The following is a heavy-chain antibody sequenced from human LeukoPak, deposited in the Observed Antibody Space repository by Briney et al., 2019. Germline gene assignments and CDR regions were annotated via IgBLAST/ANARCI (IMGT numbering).Heavy chain of an antibody. V-gene: IGHV4-59*01. J-gene: IGHJ5*02. CDR3: ARVQPRRPEGPDYGGQSWFDP. D-gene: IGHD4-23*01. Sequence: SETLSLTCTVSGGSISSYYWSWIRQPPGKGLEGIGYIYYSGSTNYNPSLKSRVTISVDTSKNQFSLKLSSVTAADTAVYYCARVQPRRPEGPDYGGQSWFDPWGQGTLVTVSS. CDR2: IYYSGST. CDR1: GGSISSYY.